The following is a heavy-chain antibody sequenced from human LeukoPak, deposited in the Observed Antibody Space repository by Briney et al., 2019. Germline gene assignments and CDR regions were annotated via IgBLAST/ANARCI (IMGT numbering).Heavy chain of an antibody. J-gene: IGHJ4*02. V-gene: IGHV3-23*01. CDR3: GRGGRNRRANLDY. Sequence: GGSLRLSCAASGFSFGSHAMSWVRQAPGKGLEWVSSITESGADTFYGDSVKGRFTIYRDNSKATLYLQMNSLRAEDTAVFFCGRGGRNRRANLDYGARGPRVTVS. D-gene: IGHD1-14*01. CDR1: GFSFGSHA. CDR2: ITESGADT.